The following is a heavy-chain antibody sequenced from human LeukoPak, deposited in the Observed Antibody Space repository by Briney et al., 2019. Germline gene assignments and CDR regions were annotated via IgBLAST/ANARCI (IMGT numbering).Heavy chain of an antibody. CDR2: INQSGST. D-gene: IGHD3-3*01. J-gene: IGHJ4*02. Sequence: SETLSLTCAVYGGSFSGKHWSWIRQSLGKGLEWIGEINQSGSTKYNPSLKSRVTMSVDTSKNQFFLKLTSVTAADTAVYYCASPARPWSGWWDYWGQGTLVTVSS. CDR3: ASPARPWSGWWDY. V-gene: IGHV4-34*01. CDR1: GGSFSGKH.